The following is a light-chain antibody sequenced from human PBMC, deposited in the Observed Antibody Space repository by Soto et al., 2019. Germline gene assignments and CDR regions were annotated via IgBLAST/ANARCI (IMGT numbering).Light chain of an antibody. CDR1: QSVSYTF. CDR3: QQYGNSPIT. Sequence: EIVLTQSPGTLSLSPGGRATLSCRASQSVSYTFFAWYQQKPGQAPRLLIYGASNRATGIPDRFSGRGSGTDFTLTISRLEPEDFAVYYCQQYGNSPITFGQGTRLEI. V-gene: IGKV3-20*01. CDR2: GAS. J-gene: IGKJ5*01.